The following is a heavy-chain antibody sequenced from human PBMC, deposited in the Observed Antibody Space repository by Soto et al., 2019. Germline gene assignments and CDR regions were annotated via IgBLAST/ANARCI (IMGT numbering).Heavy chain of an antibody. Sequence: GGSLRLCCAASGFNFRSYLMNWVRQAPGKGLEWVANIKEDGREMHYVDSVKGRFTVSRDNAKNSLYLQMNSLRDEDTAVYYCARGTPKPGVDYWGLGTLVTVSS. J-gene: IGHJ4*02. V-gene: IGHV3-7*03. D-gene: IGHD7-27*01. CDR1: GFNFRSYL. CDR2: IKEDGREM. CDR3: ARGTPKPGVDY.